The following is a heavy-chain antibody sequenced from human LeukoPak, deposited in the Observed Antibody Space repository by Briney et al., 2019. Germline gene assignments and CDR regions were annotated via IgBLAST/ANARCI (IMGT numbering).Heavy chain of an antibody. D-gene: IGHD4-17*01. V-gene: IGHV3-53*01. CDR2: IYSGGST. CDR1: GFTVSSNY. CDR3: ARTVTNPYYYYGMDV. Sequence: GGSLRLSCAASGFTVSSNYMSWVRQAPGKGLEWVSVIYSGGSTYYADSVKGRFTISRDNSKNALYLQMNSLRAEDTAVYYCARTVTNPYYYYGMDVWGQGTTVTVSS. J-gene: IGHJ6*02.